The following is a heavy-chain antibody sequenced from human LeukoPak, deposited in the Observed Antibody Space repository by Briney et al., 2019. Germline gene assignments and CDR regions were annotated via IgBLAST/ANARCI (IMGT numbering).Heavy chain of an antibody. D-gene: IGHD5-24*01. CDR2: INHSGST. CDR3: ARHRSKWLQSSFDY. Sequence: PSETLSLTCAVYGGSFSGYYWSWIRHPPGKGLEWIGEINHSGSTNYNPSLKSRVTISVDTSKNQFSLKLSSVSAADTAVYYCARHRSKWLQSSFDYWGQGTLVTVSS. V-gene: IGHV4-34*01. J-gene: IGHJ4*02. CDR1: GGSFSGYY.